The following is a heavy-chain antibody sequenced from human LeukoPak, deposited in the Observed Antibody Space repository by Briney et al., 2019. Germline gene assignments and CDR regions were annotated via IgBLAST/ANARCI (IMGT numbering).Heavy chain of an antibody. J-gene: IGHJ4*02. D-gene: IGHD2-21*01. V-gene: IGHV4-59*01. Sequence: SETLSLTCTVSGGSISSYYWSWIRQPPGKGLEWIGYIYYSGSTNYNPSLKSRVTISVDTSKNQFSLKLSSVTAADTAVYYCARLRYSDYWGQGTLVTVSS. CDR2: IYYSGST. CDR1: GGSISSYY. CDR3: ARLRYSDY.